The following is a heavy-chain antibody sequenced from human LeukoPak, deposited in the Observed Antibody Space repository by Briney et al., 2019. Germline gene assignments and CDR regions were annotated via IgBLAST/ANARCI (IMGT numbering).Heavy chain of an antibody. CDR3: ARDVI. J-gene: IGHJ4*02. V-gene: IGHV3-66*02. CDR2: IHSGGTT. Sequence: GGSLRLSCAASGFTFSSYAMSWVRQAPGKGLEWVSVIHSGGTTYYADSVKGRFTISRDNSRNMLDLQMDSLRAEDTAVYYCARDVIWGQGTLVTVSS. D-gene: IGHD3-10*01. CDR1: GFTFSSYA.